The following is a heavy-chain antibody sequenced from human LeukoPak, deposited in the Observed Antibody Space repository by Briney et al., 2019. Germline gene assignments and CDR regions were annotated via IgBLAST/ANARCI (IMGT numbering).Heavy chain of an antibody. V-gene: IGHV4-39*01. CDR1: GGSISSSSYY. Sequence: SETLSLTCTVSGGSISSSSYYWGWIRQPPGKGLEWIGSIYYSGSTYYNPSLKGRVTISVDTSKNQFSLKLSSVTAADTAVYYCARQGYYYDSSGYRDFDYWGQGTLVTVSS. CDR2: IYYSGST. D-gene: IGHD3-22*01. J-gene: IGHJ4*02. CDR3: ARQGYYYDSSGYRDFDY.